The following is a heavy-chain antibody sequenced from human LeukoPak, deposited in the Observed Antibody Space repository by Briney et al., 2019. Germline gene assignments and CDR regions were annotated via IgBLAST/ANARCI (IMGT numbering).Heavy chain of an antibody. V-gene: IGHV3-11*04. D-gene: IGHD2-2*01. J-gene: IGHJ6*04. Sequence: GGSLRLSCAASGFTFSDYYMSWIRQAPGKGLEWVSYISSSGSTIYYADSVKGRFTISRDNAKNSLYLQMNSLRAEDTAVYYCANSRNVVVPAAKTMDVWGKGTTVTVSS. CDR2: ISSSGSTI. CDR1: GFTFSDYY. CDR3: ANSRNVVVPAAKTMDV.